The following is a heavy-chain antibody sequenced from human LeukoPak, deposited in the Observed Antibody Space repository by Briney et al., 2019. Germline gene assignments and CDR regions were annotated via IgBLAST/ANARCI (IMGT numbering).Heavy chain of an antibody. D-gene: IGHD5-12*01. CDR3: ARGYSGSEVFDY. J-gene: IGHJ4*02. CDR2: ISSSSSYI. Sequence: GGSLRLSCVISGFRFSDYWMSWVRQAPGKGLEWVSSISSSSSYIYYADSVKGRFTISRDNAKNSLYLQMNSLRAEDTAVYYCARGYSGSEVFDYWGQGTLVTVSS. CDR1: GFRFSDYW. V-gene: IGHV3-21*01.